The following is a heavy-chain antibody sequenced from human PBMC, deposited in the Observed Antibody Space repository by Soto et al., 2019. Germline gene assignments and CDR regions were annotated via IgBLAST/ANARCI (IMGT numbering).Heavy chain of an antibody. CDR3: VPLQPSEITGRPGMDV. D-gene: IGHD6-6*01. V-gene: IGHV5-10-1*01. Sequence: GESLKISSKGSGYSFTTYWISWVRQMPGKGLEWMGRIDPSDSYTNYSPSFQGHVPISADKSISTAYLQWSSLRSEDTAVYYCVPLQPSEITGRPGMDVWGPGTTVTVSS. CDR1: GYSFTTYW. J-gene: IGHJ6*02. CDR2: IDPSDSYT.